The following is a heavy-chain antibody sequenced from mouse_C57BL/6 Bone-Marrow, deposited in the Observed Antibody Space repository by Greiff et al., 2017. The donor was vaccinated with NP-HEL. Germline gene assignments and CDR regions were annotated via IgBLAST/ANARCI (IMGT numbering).Heavy chain of an antibody. Sequence: EVKLMESGEGLVKPGGSLKLSCAASGFTFSSYAMSWVRQTPEMRLEWVAYISSGGDYIYYADTVKGRFTISRDNARNTLYLQMSSLKSEDTAMYYCTRDPYDYGFAYWGQGTLVTVSA. J-gene: IGHJ3*01. CDR3: TRDPYDYGFAY. CDR2: ISSGGDYI. CDR1: GFTFSSYA. V-gene: IGHV5-9-1*02. D-gene: IGHD2-4*01.